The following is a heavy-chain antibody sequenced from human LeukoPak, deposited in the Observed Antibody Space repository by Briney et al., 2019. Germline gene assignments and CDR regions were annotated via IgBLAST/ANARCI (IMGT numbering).Heavy chain of an antibody. Sequence: GASVKISCKASRYTFRRNYIHWLRQAPRHRLEWMGWIDANNVDTKSAQKFQGRVTMSRDTSISTAYMDLSSLSPDDAAVYYCARDPSSVTLYFFDYWGQGTLVTVSS. CDR1: RYTFRRNY. D-gene: IGHD4-11*01. J-gene: IGHJ4*02. CDR3: ARDPSSVTLYFFDY. V-gene: IGHV1-2*02. CDR2: IDANNVDT.